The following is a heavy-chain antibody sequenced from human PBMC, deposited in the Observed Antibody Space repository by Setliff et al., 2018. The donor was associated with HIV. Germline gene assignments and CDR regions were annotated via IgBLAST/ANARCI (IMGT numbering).Heavy chain of an antibody. J-gene: IGHJ4*02. CDR3: ARASYYYDSSGWVDY. Sequence: PGGSLRLSCAASGFTFSDYYMRWIRQPQGKGLEWVSYISSSSSYTNYADSVKGRFTISRDNAKNSLYLQMNSLRAEDTAVYYCARASYYYDSSGWVDYWGQGTLVTVSS. CDR2: ISSSSSYT. CDR1: GFTFSDYY. D-gene: IGHD3-22*01. V-gene: IGHV3-11*03.